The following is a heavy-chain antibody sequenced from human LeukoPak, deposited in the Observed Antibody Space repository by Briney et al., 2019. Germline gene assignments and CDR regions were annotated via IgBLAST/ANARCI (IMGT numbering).Heavy chain of an antibody. Sequence: PGGSLRLSCAASAFTSSSYEMNWVRQAPGKGLEWVSYISSSGSTIYYADSVKGRFTISRDNAKYSLYLQMNSLRAEDTAVYYCARGGVLWFGELSPTYFDYWGQGTLVTVSS. CDR3: ARGGVLWFGELSPTYFDY. CDR1: AFTSSSYE. CDR2: ISSSGSTI. D-gene: IGHD3-10*01. V-gene: IGHV3-48*03. J-gene: IGHJ4*02.